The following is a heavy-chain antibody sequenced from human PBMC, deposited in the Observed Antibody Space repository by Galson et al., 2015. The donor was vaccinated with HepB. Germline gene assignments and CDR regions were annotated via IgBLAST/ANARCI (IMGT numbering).Heavy chain of an antibody. J-gene: IGHJ4*02. V-gene: IGHV1-3*01. CDR2: INVGNGNT. D-gene: IGHD6-6*01. Sequence: SVKVSCKASGYTFTMYAMHWVRQAPGQRPEWMGWINVGNGNTKYSQKFQGRVTITRDTSASTAYMELGSLKSEDTAVYYCARSGRFSIAATDHGLYWGQGTLVTVSS. CDR1: GYTFTMYA. CDR3: ARSGRFSIAATDHGLY.